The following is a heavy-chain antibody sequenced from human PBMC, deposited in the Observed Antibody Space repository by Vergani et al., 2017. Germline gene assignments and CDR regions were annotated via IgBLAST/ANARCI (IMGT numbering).Heavy chain of an antibody. D-gene: IGHD4-17*01. CDR1: GFTFSSYG. V-gene: IGHV3-30*18. J-gene: IGHJ4*02. Sequence: VQLVESGGGLVQPGGSLRLSCAASGFTFSSYGMHWVRQAPGKGLEWVAVISYDGSNKYYADSVKGRFTISRDNSKNTLYLQMNSLRAEDTAVYYCAKDQSPTVTTGIDYWGQGTLVTVSS. CDR2: ISYDGSNK. CDR3: AKDQSPTVTTGIDY.